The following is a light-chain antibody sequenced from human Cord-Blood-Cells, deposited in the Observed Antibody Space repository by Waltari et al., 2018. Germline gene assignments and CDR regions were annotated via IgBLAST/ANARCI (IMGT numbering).Light chain of an antibody. CDR2: EFS. V-gene: IGLV2-14*01. Sequence: QSALHQHASESGSPGQPISSSCTGTSSDVGVYNYVSYDKQHPGKAPKLMIYEFSNRPSGVSSRFSGSKSGNTASLTISGLQAEDEADYYCSSYTSSSTLVFG. CDR1: SSDVGVYNY. CDR3: SSYTSSSTLV. J-gene: IGLJ3*02.